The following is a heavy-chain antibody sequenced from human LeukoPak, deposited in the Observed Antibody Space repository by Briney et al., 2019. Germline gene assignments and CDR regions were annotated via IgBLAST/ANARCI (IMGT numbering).Heavy chain of an antibody. Sequence: ASVKVSCKASGYTFTGYYMHWVRQAPGQGLEWMGLINPNSGGTNYAQKFQGRVTMTRDTSISTAYMELSRLRSDDTAVYYCARGGLPLGYCSSTSCYTLGSDYWGQGTLVTVSS. J-gene: IGHJ4*02. CDR2: INPNSGGT. V-gene: IGHV1-2*02. CDR1: GYTFTGYY. D-gene: IGHD2-2*02. CDR3: ARGGLPLGYCSSTSCYTLGSDY.